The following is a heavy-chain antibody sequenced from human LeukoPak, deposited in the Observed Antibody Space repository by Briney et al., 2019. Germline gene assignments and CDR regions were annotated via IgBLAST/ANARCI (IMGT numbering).Heavy chain of an antibody. D-gene: IGHD3-3*01. CDR2: IIPIFGTA. J-gene: IGHJ4*02. CDR3: ARGFYYDFWSGYYVY. CDR1: GGTFTSYA. Sequence: SVKVSCKASGGTFTSYAISWVRQAPGQGLEWMGGIIPIFGTANYAQKFQGRVTITTDESTSTAYMERSRLRSEDTAVYYCARGFYYDFWSGYYVYWGQGTLVTVSS. V-gene: IGHV1-69*05.